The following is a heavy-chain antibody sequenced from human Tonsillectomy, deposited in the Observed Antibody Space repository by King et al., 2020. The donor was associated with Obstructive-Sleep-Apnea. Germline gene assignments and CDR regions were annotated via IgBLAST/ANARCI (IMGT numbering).Heavy chain of an antibody. CDR1: GGSISSYY. V-gene: IGHV4-59*01. D-gene: IGHD6-19*01. CDR2: IYYSGST. CDR3: ARVQAVAGTSWFDP. Sequence: QVQLQESGPGLVKPSETLSLTCTVSGGSISSYYWSCIRQPPGKGLEWIGYIYYSGSTNYNPSLKSRVTISVDTSKNQFSLKLSSVTAADTAVYYCARVQAVAGTSWFDPWGQGTLVTVSS. J-gene: IGHJ5*02.